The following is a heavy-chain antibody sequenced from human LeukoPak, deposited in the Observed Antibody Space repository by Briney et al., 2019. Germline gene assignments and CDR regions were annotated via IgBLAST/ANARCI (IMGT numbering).Heavy chain of an antibody. CDR1: GFTFISYS. V-gene: IGHV3-48*04. Sequence: GGSLRLSCAASGFTFISYSMNWVRQAPGKGLEWVSYISNSGGTIDYADSVKGRFTISRDNAKNSLYLQMNSLRAEDTAVYYCARESRFGELPHWGQGTLVTVSS. J-gene: IGHJ4*02. D-gene: IGHD3-10*01. CDR3: ARESRFGELPH. CDR2: ISNSGGTI.